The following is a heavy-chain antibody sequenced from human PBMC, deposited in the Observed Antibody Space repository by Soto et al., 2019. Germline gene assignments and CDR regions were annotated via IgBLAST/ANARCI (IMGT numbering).Heavy chain of an antibody. J-gene: IGHJ5*02. D-gene: IGHD3-3*01. CDR2: IFSNDEK. V-gene: IGHV2-26*01. CDR3: ARGFRYYDFWSGPNWFDP. CDR1: GFSLSNARMG. Sequence: QVTLKESGPVLVKPTETLTLTCTVSGFSLSNARMGVSWIRQPPGKALEWLAHIFSNDEKSYSTSLKSRLTITKATSKSQVVLTMTNMDTVDTATYYCARGFRYYDFWSGPNWFDPWGQGTLVTVSS.